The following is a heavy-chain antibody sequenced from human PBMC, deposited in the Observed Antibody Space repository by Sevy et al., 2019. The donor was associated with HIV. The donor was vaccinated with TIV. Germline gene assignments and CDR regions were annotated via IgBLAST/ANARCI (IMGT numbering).Heavy chain of an antibody. CDR2: ISSSSSYI. D-gene: IGHD1-26*01. V-gene: IGHV3-21*01. CDR1: GFTFSSYS. Sequence: GGSLRLSCAASGFTFSSYSMNWVRQALGKGLEWVSSISSSSSYIYYADSVKGRFTISRDNAKNSLYLQMNSLRAEDTAVYYCARDMGSYPSVGYYYGMDVWGQGTTVTVSS. J-gene: IGHJ6*02. CDR3: ARDMGSYPSVGYYYGMDV.